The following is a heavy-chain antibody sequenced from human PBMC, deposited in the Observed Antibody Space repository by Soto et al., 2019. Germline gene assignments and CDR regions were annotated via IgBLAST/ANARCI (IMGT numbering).Heavy chain of an antibody. D-gene: IGHD3-22*01. V-gene: IGHV3-53*01. CDR2: IYSGGST. CDR1: GFTVSSNY. CDR3: ARAIYYYDSSGYYIPNDAFDI. J-gene: IGHJ3*02. Sequence: GGSLRLSCAASGFTVSSNYMSWVRQAPGKGLEWVSVIYSGGSTYYADSVKGRFTISRDNSKNTLYLQMNSLRAEDTAVYYCARAIYYYDSSGYYIPNDAFDIWGQGTMVTVSS.